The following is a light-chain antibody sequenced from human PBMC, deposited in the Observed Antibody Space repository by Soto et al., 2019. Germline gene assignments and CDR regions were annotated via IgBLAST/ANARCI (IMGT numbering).Light chain of an antibody. J-gene: IGLJ2*01. V-gene: IGLV1-44*01. CDR2: SNN. Sequence: QSALTQLPSASGTSGQRVTISCSGSSSNIGSNTVNWYQQFPGMAPKLLIYSNNQRPSGVPDRFSGSKSGTSASLAISGLQSEDEADYYCAAWDDSLNGVVFGGGTKLTVL. CDR3: AAWDDSLNGVV. CDR1: SSNIGSNT.